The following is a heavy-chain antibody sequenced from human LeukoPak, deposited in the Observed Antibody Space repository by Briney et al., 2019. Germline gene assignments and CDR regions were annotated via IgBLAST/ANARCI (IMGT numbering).Heavy chain of an antibody. CDR2: IKQDGSEK. Sequence: GALRLSCAASGFTFSNYWMSWVRQAPGKGLEWVANIKQDGSEKYYVNSVKGRFTISRDNAKNSLYLQMNSLRAEDTAIYYCAREDDWNYEDYWGQGTLVTVSS. J-gene: IGHJ4*02. CDR3: AREDDWNYEDY. CDR1: GFTFSNYW. D-gene: IGHD1-7*01. V-gene: IGHV3-7*01.